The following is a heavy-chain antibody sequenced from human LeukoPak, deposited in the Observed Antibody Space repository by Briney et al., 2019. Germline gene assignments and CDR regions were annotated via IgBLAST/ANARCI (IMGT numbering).Heavy chain of an antibody. CDR1: GFTFSSYS. V-gene: IGHV3-21*01. J-gene: IGHJ3*02. CDR3: ARDVAAAGTFAFDI. D-gene: IGHD6-13*01. Sequence: GGSLRLSCAASGFTFSSYSMNWVRQAPGKGLEWVSSISSSSYIYYADSVKGRFTISRDNAKSSLYLQMNSLRAEDTAVYYCARDVAAAGTFAFDIWGQGTMVTVSS. CDR2: ISSSSYI.